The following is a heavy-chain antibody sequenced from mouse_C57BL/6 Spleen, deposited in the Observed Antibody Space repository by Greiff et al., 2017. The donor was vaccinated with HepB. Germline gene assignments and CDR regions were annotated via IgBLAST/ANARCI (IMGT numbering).Heavy chain of an antibody. V-gene: IGHV3-6*01. CDR2: ISYDGSN. CDR3: ARVPDGYYFDY. CDR1: GYSITSGYY. J-gene: IGHJ2*01. D-gene: IGHD2-3*01. Sequence: DVQLVESGPGLVKPSQSLSLTCSVTGYSITSGYYWNWIRQFPGNKLEWMGYISYDGSNNYNPSLKNRISITRDTSKNQFFLKLNSVTTEDTATYYCARVPDGYYFDYWGQGTTLTVSS.